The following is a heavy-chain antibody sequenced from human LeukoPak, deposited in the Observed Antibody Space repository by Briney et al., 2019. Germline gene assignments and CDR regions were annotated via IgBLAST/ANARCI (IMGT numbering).Heavy chain of an antibody. Sequence: ESGGSLRLSCAASGFTFSDYWMHWVRHAPGKGLVWVSRISGDGSSTIYADSVKGRFTISRDNAKNTLYLQMNSLRAEDTAVYYYARDHYTSGTHWGQGTLVTVSS. D-gene: IGHD3-10*01. CDR3: ARDHYTSGTH. CDR2: ISGDGSST. V-gene: IGHV3-74*01. CDR1: GFTFSDYW. J-gene: IGHJ4*02.